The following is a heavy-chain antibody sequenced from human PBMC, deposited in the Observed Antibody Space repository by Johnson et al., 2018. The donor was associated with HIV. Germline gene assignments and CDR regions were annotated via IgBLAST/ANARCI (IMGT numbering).Heavy chain of an antibody. J-gene: IGHJ3*02. V-gene: IGHV3-30*18. Sequence: QVQLLESGGGVVQPGRSQRLSCAASGFTFSSYGMHWVRQAPGKGLEWVAVISYDGSNKYYADSVKGRFTISRDNSKNTLYLQMNSLRAEDTAVYYCAKGDPSGYDSSGSLEAFDIWGQGTMVT. CDR2: ISYDGSNK. D-gene: IGHD3-22*01. CDR1: GFTFSSYG. CDR3: AKGDPSGYDSSGSLEAFDI.